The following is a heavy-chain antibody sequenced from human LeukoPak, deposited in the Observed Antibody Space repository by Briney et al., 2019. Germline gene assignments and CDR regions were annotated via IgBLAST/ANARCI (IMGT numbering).Heavy chain of an antibody. V-gene: IGHV4-34*01. J-gene: IGHJ4*02. D-gene: IGHD5-18*01. Sequence: SETLSLTCAVYGGSFSGYYWSWVRQPPGKGLEWIGEINHSGRTNYNPSLKSRVTISVDMSENQISLKLSSVTAADTAVYYCARETAVAGVDYWGQGTLVSVSS. CDR2: INHSGRT. CDR1: GGSFSGYY. CDR3: ARETAVAGVDY.